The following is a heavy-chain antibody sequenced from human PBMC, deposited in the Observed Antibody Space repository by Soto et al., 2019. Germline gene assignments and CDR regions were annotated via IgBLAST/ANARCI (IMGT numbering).Heavy chain of an antibody. CDR1: GGSFSGYY. CDR3: ATAAGVITTEGGSDFDY. V-gene: IGHV4-34*01. CDR2: INHSGST. J-gene: IGHJ4*02. Sequence: QVQLQQWGAGLLKPSETLSLTCAVYGGSFSGYYWSWLRQPPGKGLEWIGEINHSGSTNYNPSLKSRVTISVDTSKNQFSLKLSSVTAADTAVYYCATAAGVITTEGGSDFDYWGQGTLVTVSS. D-gene: IGHD3-22*01.